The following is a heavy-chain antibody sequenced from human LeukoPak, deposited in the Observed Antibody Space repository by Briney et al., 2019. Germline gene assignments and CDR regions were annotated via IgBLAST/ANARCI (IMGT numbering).Heavy chain of an antibody. Sequence: GGSLRLCCAASGFTFSSYSMNWVRQAPGKGLGWVSYISSSSSTIYYADSVKGRFTISRDNAKNSLYLQMNSLRAEDTAVYYCARLADPYYYYYMDVWGKGTTVTVSS. D-gene: IGHD3-3*02. CDR1: GFTFSSYS. CDR2: ISSSSSTI. J-gene: IGHJ6*03. V-gene: IGHV3-48*04. CDR3: ARLADPYYYYYMDV.